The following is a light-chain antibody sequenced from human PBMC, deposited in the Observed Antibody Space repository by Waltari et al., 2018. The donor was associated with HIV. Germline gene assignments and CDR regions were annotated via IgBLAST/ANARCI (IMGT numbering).Light chain of an antibody. CDR1: SSDDGGHNY. Sequence: QSALTQPASVPGSPGQSITNSCTGTSSDDGGHNYVPRYQQHPGKAPKLMIFEISNRPSGVSNRFSGSKSVNTASLTISGLQAEDEADYYCSSYTTRSTPDPNWVFGGGTKLTVL. V-gene: IGLV2-14*01. CDR3: SSYTTRSTPDPNWV. CDR2: EIS. J-gene: IGLJ3*02.